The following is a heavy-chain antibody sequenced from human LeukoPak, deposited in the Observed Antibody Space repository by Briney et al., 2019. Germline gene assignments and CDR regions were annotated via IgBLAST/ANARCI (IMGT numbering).Heavy chain of an antibody. V-gene: IGHV3-23*01. CDR2: ISGSGSST. D-gene: IGHD6-19*01. J-gene: IGHJ4*02. CDR1: GFTFRDYT. Sequence: GGSLRLSCAASGFTFRDYTMNWVRQTPGKGLEWVSAISGSGSSTYYADSVKGRFTISRDNSKNTLYLQMNSLRAEDTAVYYCARDGVFRSIAVAGLDYWGQGTLVTVSS. CDR3: ARDGVFRSIAVAGLDY.